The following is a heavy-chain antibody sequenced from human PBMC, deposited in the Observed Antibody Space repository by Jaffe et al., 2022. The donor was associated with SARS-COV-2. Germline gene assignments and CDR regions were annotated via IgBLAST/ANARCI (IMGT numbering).Heavy chain of an antibody. J-gene: IGHJ5*02. Sequence: QVQLQQWGAGLLKPSETLSLTCAVYGGSFSGYYWSWIRQPPGKGLEWIGEINHSGSTNYNPSLKSRVTISVDTSKNQFSLKLSSVTAADTAVYYCARGRRWGEWLLPLNWFDPWGQGTLVTVSS. D-gene: IGHD3-3*01. CDR3: ARGRRWGEWLLPLNWFDP. CDR2: INHSGST. CDR1: GGSFSGYY. V-gene: IGHV4-34*01.